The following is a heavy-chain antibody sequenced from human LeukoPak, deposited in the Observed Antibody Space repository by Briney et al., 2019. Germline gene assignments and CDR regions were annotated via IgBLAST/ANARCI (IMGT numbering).Heavy chain of an antibody. Sequence: GASVKLSCKASGYTFTGYDMHWVRQAPGQGLEWMGWINRNSGGTNYAHNFQGRVTITRATSISTAYMELSRLRSDDTAVYYCARSSIAARPVNWGQGTLVTVSS. D-gene: IGHD6-6*01. CDR2: INRNSGGT. J-gene: IGHJ4*02. CDR1: GYTFTGYD. CDR3: ARSSIAARPVN. V-gene: IGHV1-2*02.